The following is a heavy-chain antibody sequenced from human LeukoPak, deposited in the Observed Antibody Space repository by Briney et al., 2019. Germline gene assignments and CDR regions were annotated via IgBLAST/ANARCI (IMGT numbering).Heavy chain of an antibody. V-gene: IGHV4-31*03. J-gene: IGHJ3*02. Sequence: TSETLSLTCTVSGGSISSGGYYWSWIRQHPGKGLEWIGYIYYSGSTYYNPSLKSRVTISVDTSKNQFSLKLSSVTAADTAVYYCASSELTLAPGIVAGTFAFDIWGQGTMVTVSS. CDR1: GGSISSGGYY. CDR2: IYYSGST. D-gene: IGHD6-19*01. CDR3: ASSELTLAPGIVAGTFAFDI.